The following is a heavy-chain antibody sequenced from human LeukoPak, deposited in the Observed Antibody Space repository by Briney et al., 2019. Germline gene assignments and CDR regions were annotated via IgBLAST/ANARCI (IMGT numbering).Heavy chain of an antibody. J-gene: IGHJ6*03. Sequence: ASVKVSCKASGYTFTSYDINWVRQATGQGLEWMGWMNPNSGNTGYAQKFQGRVTMTRNTSISTAYMELSSLRSEDTAVYYCARGRSSWPPYYYYYMDVWGEGTTVTVSS. CDR3: ARGRSSWPPYYYYYMDV. V-gene: IGHV1-8*01. D-gene: IGHD6-13*01. CDR2: MNPNSGNT. CDR1: GYTFTSYD.